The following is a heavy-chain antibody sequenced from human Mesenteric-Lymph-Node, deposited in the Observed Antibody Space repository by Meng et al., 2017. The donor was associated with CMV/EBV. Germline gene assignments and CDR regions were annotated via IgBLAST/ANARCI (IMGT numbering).Heavy chain of an antibody. CDR2: INHSGST. CDR3: AREGGKDCSSTSCYSH. V-gene: IGHV4-34*01. CDR1: GGSLSGYQ. Sequence: GGSLSGYQWSWIRQPPGKGLEWIGEINHSGSTSYNPSLKGRVNISVDTAKNQFSLKLSSVTAADTAVYYCAREGGKDCSSTSCYSHWGQGTLVTVSS. J-gene: IGHJ4*02. D-gene: IGHD2-2*01.